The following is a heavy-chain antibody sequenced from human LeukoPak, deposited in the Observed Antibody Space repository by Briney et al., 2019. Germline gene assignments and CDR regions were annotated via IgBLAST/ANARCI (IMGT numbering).Heavy chain of an antibody. Sequence: GGSLRLSCATSGFTFSSYWMHWVRQAPGEGLEWVANIRHDGGEEYYVDSVKGRFTISRDNAKKSLYLQMNSLRAEDTAVYYCARDGGVRGRLAYFDYWGQGNLVTVSS. CDR2: IRHDGGEE. D-gene: IGHD2-8*02. CDR1: GFTFSSYW. V-gene: IGHV3-7*01. CDR3: ARDGGVRGRLAYFDY. J-gene: IGHJ4*02.